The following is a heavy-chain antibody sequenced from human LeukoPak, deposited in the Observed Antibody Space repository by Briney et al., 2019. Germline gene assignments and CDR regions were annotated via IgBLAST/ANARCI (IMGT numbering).Heavy chain of an antibody. J-gene: IGHJ4*02. CDR3: ARRNHYDSKGIDY. CDR2: ISFDGSDK. Sequence: GGSLRLSCAASGFIFSSYAMHWVRQAPGKGLEWVAVISFDGSDKYYADSVKGRFTISRDNSKNTLYLQMNSLRAEDTAVYYCARRNHYDSKGIDYWGQGTLVTVSS. V-gene: IGHV3-30*04. CDR1: GFIFSSYA. D-gene: IGHD3-22*01.